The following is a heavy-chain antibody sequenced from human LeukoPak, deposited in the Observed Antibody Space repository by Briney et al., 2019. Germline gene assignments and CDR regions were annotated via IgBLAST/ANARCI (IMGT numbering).Heavy chain of an antibody. V-gene: IGHV3-30*03. J-gene: IGHJ4*02. CDR1: GFSFSSYG. D-gene: IGHD3-16*02. Sequence: GGSLRLSCAASGFSFSSYGMQWVRQAPGKGLECVAMISYGGSNKYYADSVKGRFTISRDNSNNTLFLQMNSLGVEDTALYYCARKQPGGVMVPADYWGQGMLVSVCS. CDR2: ISYGGSNK. CDR3: ARKQPGGVMVPADY.